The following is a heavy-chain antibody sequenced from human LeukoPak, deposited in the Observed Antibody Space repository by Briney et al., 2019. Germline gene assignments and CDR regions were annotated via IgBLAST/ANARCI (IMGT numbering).Heavy chain of an antibody. D-gene: IGHD6-13*01. Sequence: SETLSLTCTVSGGSISSSSYYWGWIRQPPGKGLEWIGSIYYSGSTYYNPSLKSRVTISVDTSKNQFSLKLSSVTAADTAAYYCARRDAAGTTGFDYWGQGTLVTVSS. V-gene: IGHV4-39*01. J-gene: IGHJ4*02. CDR1: GGSISSSSYY. CDR3: ARRDAAGTTGFDY. CDR2: IYYSGST.